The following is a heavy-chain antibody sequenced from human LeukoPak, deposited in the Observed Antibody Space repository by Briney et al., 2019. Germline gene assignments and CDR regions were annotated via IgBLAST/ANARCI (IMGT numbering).Heavy chain of an antibody. CDR1: GGSFSGYY. D-gene: IGHD2-2*01. CDR3: ARGCSSTSCYYY. V-gene: IGHV4-34*01. CDR2: INHSGST. Sequence: PSETLSLTCAVYGGSFSGYYWSWIHQPPGKGLEWIGEINHSGSTNYNPSLKSRVTISVDTSKNQFSLKLSSVTAADTAVYYCARGCSSTSCYYYWGQGTLVTVSS. J-gene: IGHJ4*02.